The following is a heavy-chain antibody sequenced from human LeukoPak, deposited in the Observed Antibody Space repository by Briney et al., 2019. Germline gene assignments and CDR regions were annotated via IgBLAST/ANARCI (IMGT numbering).Heavy chain of an antibody. V-gene: IGHV1-46*01. J-gene: IGHJ5*02. Sequence: ASVKVSCKASGYTFTSYYMHWVRQAPGQGLEWMGIINPSGGSTSYAQKFQGRVTMTRDTSTSTVYMELSSLRSEDTAVYYCARDLVQQQAQNWFDPWGQGTPVTVSS. CDR3: ARDLVQQQAQNWFDP. CDR1: GYTFTSYY. CDR2: INPSGGST. D-gene: IGHD6-13*01.